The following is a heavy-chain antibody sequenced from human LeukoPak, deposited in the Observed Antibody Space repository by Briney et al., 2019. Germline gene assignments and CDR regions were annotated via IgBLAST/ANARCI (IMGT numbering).Heavy chain of an antibody. Sequence: PGGALRLSCAASVFTFSDFYMSWIRQAPGKGLEWISYISSSGSSIYYADSVRGRFTISRDNAKNSLYLQMNTLRAEDTAVYYCARDLSTSSEDWWDYWGQGTLVTVSS. V-gene: IGHV3-11*01. D-gene: IGHD2-15*01. CDR3: ARDLSTSSEDWWDY. CDR1: VFTFSDFY. J-gene: IGHJ4*02. CDR2: ISSSGSSI.